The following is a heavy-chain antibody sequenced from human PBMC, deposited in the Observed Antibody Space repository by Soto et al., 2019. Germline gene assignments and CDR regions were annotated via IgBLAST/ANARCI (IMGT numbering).Heavy chain of an antibody. CDR2: IYYSGST. V-gene: IGHV4-39*01. J-gene: IGHJ3*02. CDR3: ARTIITFGGVIVSGDAFDI. Sequence: SETLSLTCTVSGGSISSSSYYWGWIRQPPGKGLEWIGSIYYSGSTYYNPSLKSRVTISVDTSKNQFSLKLSSVTAADTAVYYCARTIITFGGVIVSGDAFDIWGQGTMVTVSS. D-gene: IGHD3-16*02. CDR1: GGSISSSSYY.